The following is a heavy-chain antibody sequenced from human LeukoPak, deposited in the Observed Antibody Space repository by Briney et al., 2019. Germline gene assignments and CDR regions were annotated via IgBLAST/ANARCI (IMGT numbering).Heavy chain of an antibody. CDR3: ASGVVPAYGDSVTDAFDI. V-gene: IGHV1-8*01. J-gene: IGHJ3*02. CDR2: MNPNSGNT. D-gene: IGHD4-17*01. CDR1: GYTFTSYD. Sequence: ASVKVSCKGSGYTFTSYDINWVRQATGQGLEWMGWMNPNSGNTGYAQKFQGRVTMTRNTSISTAYMELSSLRSEDTAVYYCASGVVPAYGDSVTDAFDIWSQGTMVTVSS.